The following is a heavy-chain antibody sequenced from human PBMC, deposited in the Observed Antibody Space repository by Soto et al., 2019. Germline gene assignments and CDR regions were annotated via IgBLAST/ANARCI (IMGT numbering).Heavy chain of an antibody. V-gene: IGHV1-46*01. CDR3: GRDLLLVGAPDRHCGGDTCNFPAGGVDV. CDR1: GYTFGKYY. Sequence: QVQLVQSGAEVKMPGASVKVSCKASGYTFGKYYMNWVRQAPGQGIEWIGIINPSVATVSYAQKFVDRVTLTRDPSTSTVYMELDYLTSEDTAMYYCGRDLLLVGAPDRHCGGDTCNFPAGGVDVWGQGTTVIVSS. J-gene: IGHJ6*02. CDR2: INPSVATV. D-gene: IGHD2-21*01.